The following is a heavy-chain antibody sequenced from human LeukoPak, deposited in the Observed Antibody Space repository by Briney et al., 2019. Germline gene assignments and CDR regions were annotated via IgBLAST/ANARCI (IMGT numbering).Heavy chain of an antibody. Sequence: SETLSLTCTVSGGSISGSSYHWGWIRQPPGKGLEWIGNMYYSGSTYYNPSLKSRVTLSVDTSKNQFSLKMSSVSAADTALYYCARLYGSTLYFDYWGQGTLVTVSS. CDR3: ARLYGSTLYFDY. J-gene: IGHJ4*02. CDR1: GGSISGSSYH. CDR2: MYYSGST. D-gene: IGHD2-15*01. V-gene: IGHV4-39*01.